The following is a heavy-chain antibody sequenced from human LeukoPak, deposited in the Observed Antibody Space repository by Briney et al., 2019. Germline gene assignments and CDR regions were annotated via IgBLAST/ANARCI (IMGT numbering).Heavy chain of an antibody. CDR1: GGTFSSYA. CDR2: IIPIFGTA. Sequence: SVKVSCKASGGTFSSYAISWVRQPPGQGLEWMGGIIPIFGTANYAQKFQGRVTITADESTSTAYMALSSLRSEDTSVYYCATEQTDIVVVPAASPSHHNYCGMDVWGQGTTVTVSS. D-gene: IGHD2-2*01. J-gene: IGHJ6*02. CDR3: ATEQTDIVVVPAASPSHHNYCGMDV. V-gene: IGHV1-69*13.